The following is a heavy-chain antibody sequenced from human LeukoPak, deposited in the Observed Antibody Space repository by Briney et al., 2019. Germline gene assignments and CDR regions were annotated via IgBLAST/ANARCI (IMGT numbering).Heavy chain of an antibody. J-gene: IGHJ6*03. CDR1: GFIFSNYA. CDR2: LRYGGGNT. D-gene: IGHD2-2*01. Sequence: GGSLRLSFAASGFIFSNYAMRWVRQAPGMGLEWAAFLRYGGGNTYYADSVKGRFTIPRDNSKNTMYLQMNSLNAEDTAVYYCAKDEVVPGYYYTDVWGRGTTVTISS. V-gene: IGHV3-30*02. CDR3: AKDEVVPGYYYTDV.